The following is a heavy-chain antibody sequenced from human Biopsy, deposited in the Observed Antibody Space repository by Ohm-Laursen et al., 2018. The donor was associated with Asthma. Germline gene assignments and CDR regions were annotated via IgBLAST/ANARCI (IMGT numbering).Heavy chain of an antibody. J-gene: IGHJ3*02. CDR1: GVNVTNNY. CDR3: ARQSGQDYGDSSGFDI. Sequence: SLRLSCAASGVNVTNNYMTWVRQAPGKGLEWVSIMYAGGSRFYADRVKGRFTISRDNSRNRLYLQINRLTVEDSAVYFCARQSGQDYGDSSGFDIWGQGTKVAVSS. CDR2: MYAGGSR. D-gene: IGHD3-22*01. V-gene: IGHV3-66*02.